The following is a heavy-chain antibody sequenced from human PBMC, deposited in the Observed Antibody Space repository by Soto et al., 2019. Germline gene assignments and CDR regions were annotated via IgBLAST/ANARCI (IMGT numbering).Heavy chain of an antibody. CDR1: GGTFGSYA. CDR3: AARRYCSGGTCPDYFDY. D-gene: IGHD2-15*01. CDR2: IIPIFGTA. V-gene: IGHV1-69*13. Sequence: ASVKVSCKASGGTFGSYAISWVRQAPGQGLEWMGGIIPIFGTASYAQRFQGRVTITADESTSAAYMELSSLRSDDTAVYYCAARRYCSGGTCPDYFDYWGPGTLVTVSS. J-gene: IGHJ4*02.